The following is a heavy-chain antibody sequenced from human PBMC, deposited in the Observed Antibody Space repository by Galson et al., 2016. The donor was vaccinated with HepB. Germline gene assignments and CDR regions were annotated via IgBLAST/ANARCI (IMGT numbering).Heavy chain of an antibody. D-gene: IGHD5-12*01. CDR3: AGDGGYDWFDY. CDR2: IYHSGTT. Sequence: SETLSLTCSVSGYSISSGYYWVWIRQSPRKGLEWIGSIYHSGTTCYNPSLKSRITISIDTSKNQFSLKLTSVTAADTAVYYCAGDGGYDWFDYWGQGTLVTVSS. CDR1: GYSISSGYY. V-gene: IGHV4-38-2*02. J-gene: IGHJ4*02.